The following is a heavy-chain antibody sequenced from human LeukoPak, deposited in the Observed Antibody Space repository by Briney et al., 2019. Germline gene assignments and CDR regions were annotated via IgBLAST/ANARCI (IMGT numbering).Heavy chain of an antibody. CDR3: ARVGSSGWRFQH. D-gene: IGHD6-19*01. CDR2: ISISSNYI. CDR1: GFTFSRYS. J-gene: IGHJ1*01. V-gene: IGHV3-21*01. Sequence: GGSLRLSCAASGFTFSRYSMNWVRQAPGKGLEWVSSISISSNYIYYADSVKGRFTISRDNAKNSLYLQMNSLRAEDTAVYYCARVGSSGWRFQHWGQGTLVTVSS.